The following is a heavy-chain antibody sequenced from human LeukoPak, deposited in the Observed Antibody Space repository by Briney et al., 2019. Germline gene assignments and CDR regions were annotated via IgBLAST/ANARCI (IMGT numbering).Heavy chain of an antibody. CDR1: GDSISSSRSY. Sequence: SETLSLTCTVSGDSISSSRSYWGWIRQPPGKGLEWIGSIYYSGSTYYNPSLKSRVTISVDTSKNQFSLRLSSVTAADTAVYYCARQRPRFWDAFDIWGQGTMVTVSS. CDR2: IYYSGST. CDR3: ARQRPRFWDAFDI. J-gene: IGHJ3*02. V-gene: IGHV4-39*01. D-gene: IGHD3-10*01.